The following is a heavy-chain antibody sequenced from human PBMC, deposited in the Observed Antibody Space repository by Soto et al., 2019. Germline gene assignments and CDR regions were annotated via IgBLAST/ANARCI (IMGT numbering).Heavy chain of an antibody. Sequence: QVQLVQSGAQVKKPGASVKVSCKASGYTFDNYALHWVRQAPGRRLEWMGGIHAGYGYTKYSQSFPGRVTITRDTSASTVLMDLSSLISEGAAVYYCARVQYSGYDFKVAFDIWGQGTMVTVSS. J-gene: IGHJ3*02. D-gene: IGHD5-12*01. CDR2: IHAGYGYT. CDR3: ARVQYSGYDFKVAFDI. CDR1: GYTFDNYA. V-gene: IGHV1-3*01.